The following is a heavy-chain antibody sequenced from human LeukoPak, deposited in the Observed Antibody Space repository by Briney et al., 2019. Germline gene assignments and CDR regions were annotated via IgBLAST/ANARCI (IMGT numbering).Heavy chain of an antibody. CDR2: ISSSSSYT. CDR1: GFTFSDYY. CDR3: ARGGVDSSGYLFDY. D-gene: IGHD3-22*01. Sequence: GGSLRLSCAASGFTFSDYYMSWIRQAPGKGLEWVSYISSSSSYTNYADSVKGRFTISRDNAKNSLYLQMNSLRAEDTAVYYCARGGVDSSGYLFDYWGQGTLVTVYS. V-gene: IGHV3-11*05. J-gene: IGHJ4*02.